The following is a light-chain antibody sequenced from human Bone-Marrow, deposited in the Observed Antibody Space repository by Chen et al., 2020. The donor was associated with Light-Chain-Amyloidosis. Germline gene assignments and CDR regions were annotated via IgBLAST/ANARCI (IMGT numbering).Light chain of an antibody. V-gene: IGLV2-14*03. J-gene: IGLJ2*01. CDR2: DVS. CDR3: SSYTRSNTVV. Sequence: QSALTQPASVSGSPGQSITISCTGTSSDVGGYKYVSWYQQHPGKAPQVMIYDVSNRPSGVSNRFSGSKSGNTASLTISGLQAEDEAEYFCSSYTRSNTVVFGGGTKLTVL. CDR1: SSDVGGYKY.